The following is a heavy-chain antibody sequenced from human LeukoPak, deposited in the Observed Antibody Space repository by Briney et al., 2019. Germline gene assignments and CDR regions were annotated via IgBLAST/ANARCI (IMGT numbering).Heavy chain of an antibody. J-gene: IGHJ6*03. Sequence: GGSLRLSCAASGLTFNNHAMSWVRQSPGKGLEWVSVISGSGDSTHYAESVKGRFTTSRDNSKNTVHLQMSSLRAEDTAVYLCAKGCSGIYCLGYYYLDVWGKGTTVTVSS. D-gene: IGHD1-26*01. CDR1: GLTFNNHA. CDR3: AKGCSGIYCLGYYYLDV. V-gene: IGHV3-23*01. CDR2: ISGSGDST.